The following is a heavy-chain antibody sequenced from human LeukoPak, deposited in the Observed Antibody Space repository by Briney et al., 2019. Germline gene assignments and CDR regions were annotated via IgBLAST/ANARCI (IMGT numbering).Heavy chain of an antibody. V-gene: IGHV3-7*01. D-gene: IGHD2-15*01. CDR1: GFTFSSYG. Sequence: GGTLRLSCAASGFTFSSYGMSWVRQAPGKGLEWVANIKQDGSEKYYVDSVKGRFTISRDNAKNSLYLQMNSLRAEDTAVYYCARSMGGLRFALGAPKYCSGGSCEAKLDYWGQGTLVTVSS. CDR3: ARSMGGLRFALGAPKYCSGGSCEAKLDY. J-gene: IGHJ4*02. CDR2: IKQDGSEK.